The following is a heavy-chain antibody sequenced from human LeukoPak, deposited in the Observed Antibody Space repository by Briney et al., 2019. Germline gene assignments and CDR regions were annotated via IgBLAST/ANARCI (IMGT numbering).Heavy chain of an antibody. CDR2: ISSSSSTI. Sequence: GGSLRLSCTASGFTFSSYSMNWVRQAPGKGLEWVSYISSSSSTIYYADSVKGRFTISRDNAKNSLYLQMNSLRAEDTAVYYCARDDGWELLWFDPWGQGTLVTVSS. J-gene: IGHJ5*02. CDR3: ARDDGWELLWFDP. D-gene: IGHD1-26*01. CDR1: GFTFSSYS. V-gene: IGHV3-48*04.